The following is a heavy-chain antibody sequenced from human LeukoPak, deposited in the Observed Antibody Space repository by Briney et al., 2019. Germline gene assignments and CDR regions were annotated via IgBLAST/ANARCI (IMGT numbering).Heavy chain of an antibody. CDR1: GFTFSTYW. CDR3: AKDLGRYRNNYFDY. CDR2: ISSDGSIT. V-gene: IGHV3-74*01. D-gene: IGHD1-26*01. Sequence: GGSLRLSCAASGFTFSTYWMHWVRQAPGKGLVWVSRISSDGSITYYADSVKGRFTISRDDSKNTLYLQMNSLRAEDMAVYYCAKDLGRYRNNYFDYWGQGTLVTVSS. J-gene: IGHJ4*02.